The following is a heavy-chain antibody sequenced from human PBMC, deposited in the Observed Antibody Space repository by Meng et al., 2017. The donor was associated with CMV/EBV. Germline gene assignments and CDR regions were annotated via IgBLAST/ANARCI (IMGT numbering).Heavy chain of an antibody. CDR2: ISSSGSTI. CDR1: GFTFSSYE. Sequence: GESLKISCAASGFTFSSYEMNWVRQAPGKGLEWVSYISSSGSTIYYADSVKGRFTISRGNAKNSLYLQMNSLRAEDTAVYYCARVKMATSSRGYFDYWGQGTLVTVSS. D-gene: IGHD5-24*01. J-gene: IGHJ4*02. CDR3: ARVKMATSSRGYFDY. V-gene: IGHV3-48*03.